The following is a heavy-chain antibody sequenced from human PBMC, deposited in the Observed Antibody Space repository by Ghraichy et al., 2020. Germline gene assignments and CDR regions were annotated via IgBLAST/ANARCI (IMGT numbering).Heavy chain of an antibody. CDR1: GFTFDTYA. V-gene: IGHV3-23*01. CDR2: INFSGDKT. CDR3: AKYDGPHHNLYAMDV. J-gene: IGHJ6*02. D-gene: IGHD5-24*01. Sequence: GESLRLSCAASGFTFDTYAMTWVRQAPGKGLEWVSIINFSGDKTYYPDSVKGRFTISRDNSKNTLYLQMNSLRVEDTAVYYCAKYDGPHHNLYAMDVWGQGTTVTVSS.